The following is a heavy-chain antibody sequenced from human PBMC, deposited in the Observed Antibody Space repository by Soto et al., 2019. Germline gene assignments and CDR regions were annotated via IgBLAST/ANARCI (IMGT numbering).Heavy chain of an antibody. CDR2: ILPIFGTA. V-gene: IGHV1-69*12. CDR1: GGTFSSYA. J-gene: IGHJ6*02. CDR3: AKHYDNWDYYCGMDV. D-gene: IGHD3-22*01. Sequence: QVQLVQSGAEVKKPGSSVKVSCKASGGTFSSYAISWVRQAPGQGLEWMGGILPIFGTADYAQKFQGRVTITADESTSTAYMELSSLRSEDTAVYYCAKHYDNWDYYCGMDVWGQGTTVTVSS.